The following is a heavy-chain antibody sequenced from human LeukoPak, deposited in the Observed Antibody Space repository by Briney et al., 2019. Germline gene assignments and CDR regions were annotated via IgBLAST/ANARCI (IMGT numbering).Heavy chain of an antibody. V-gene: IGHV4-30-4*01. D-gene: IGHD3-22*01. CDR1: GGSFSSGDYY. J-gene: IGHJ4*02. Sequence: PSQTLSLTCTVSGGSFSSGDYYWSWIRQRPGKGLEWIGYIYYSGSTYYNPSLKSRVTISVDTSKNQFSLKLSSVTAADTAVYYCARAPNPAYYDSSGYWVGDYWGQGTLVTVSS. CDR2: IYYSGST. CDR3: ARAPNPAYYDSSGYWVGDY.